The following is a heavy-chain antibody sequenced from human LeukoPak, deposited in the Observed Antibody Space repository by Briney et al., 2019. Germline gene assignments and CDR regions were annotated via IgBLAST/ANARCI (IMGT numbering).Heavy chain of an antibody. Sequence: GSLRLSCAVSGFTFSSNSMNWVRQAPGKGLEWISYISDSSNTIYYADSVKGRFTISRDNSKNTLYLQMNSLRAEDTAVYYCARVYGGAVAGRKREYYFDYWGQGTPVTVSS. V-gene: IGHV3-48*01. CDR2: ISDSSNTI. D-gene: IGHD6-19*01. CDR1: GFTFSSNS. J-gene: IGHJ4*02. CDR3: ARVYGGAVAGRKREYYFDY.